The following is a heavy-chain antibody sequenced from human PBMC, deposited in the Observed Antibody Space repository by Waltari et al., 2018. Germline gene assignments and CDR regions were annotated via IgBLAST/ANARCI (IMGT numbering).Heavy chain of an antibody. J-gene: IGHJ4*02. V-gene: IGHV3-33*01. CDR1: GFTFSSYG. D-gene: IGHD3-10*01. CDR3: ARGAGTFLGY. Sequence: QVQLVESGGGVVQPGRSLRLSCAASGFTFSSYGMHWVRQAPGKGVEWVAVIWYDGSNKYYADSVKGRFTISRDNAKNPLYLQMNSLRAEDTAVYYCARGAGTFLGYWGQGTLVTVSS. CDR2: IWYDGSNK.